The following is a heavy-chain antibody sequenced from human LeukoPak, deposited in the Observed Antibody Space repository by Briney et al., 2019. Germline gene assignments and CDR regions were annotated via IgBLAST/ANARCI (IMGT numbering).Heavy chain of an antibody. V-gene: IGHV5-51*01. Sequence: GESLKISCKGSGYTFTNYWIGWVRQMPGKGLEWMGMIYPGDSDTRYSPSFQGHVTISVDKSITTAYLQWSSLRASDTAMCYCARHIGLTTRYFDYWGQGTLVTVSS. D-gene: IGHD4/OR15-4a*01. CDR1: GYTFTNYW. CDR2: IYPGDSDT. J-gene: IGHJ4*02. CDR3: ARHIGLTTRYFDY.